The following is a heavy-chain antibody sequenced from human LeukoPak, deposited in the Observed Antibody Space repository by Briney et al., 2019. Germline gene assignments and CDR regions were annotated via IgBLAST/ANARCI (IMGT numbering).Heavy chain of an antibody. CDR3: ARDYYGSGSYYHEGYRYFDY. V-gene: IGHV3-48*04. CDR2: ISSSSSTI. CDR1: GFTFSSYS. Sequence: GGSLRLSCAASGFTFSSYSMNWVRQAPGKGREWVSYISSSSSTIYYADSVKGRFTISRDNAKNSLYLQMNSLRAEDTAVYYCARDYYGSGSYYHEGYRYFDYWGQGTLVTVSS. D-gene: IGHD3-10*01. J-gene: IGHJ4*02.